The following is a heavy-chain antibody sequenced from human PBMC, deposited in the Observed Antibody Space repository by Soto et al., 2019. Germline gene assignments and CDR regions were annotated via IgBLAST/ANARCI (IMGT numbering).Heavy chain of an antibody. CDR3: ASTGSGWYFFDY. CDR1: GGSVSSGRYY. CDR2: IYYSGST. Sequence: QVQLQESGPGLVKPSETLSLTCTVSGGSVSSGRYYWSWIRQPPGKGLEWIGYIYYSGSTNYNPSLKSRVTISVDTSKNQFSLKLSSVTAADTAVYYCASTGSGWYFFDYWGQGTLVTVSS. V-gene: IGHV4-61*01. J-gene: IGHJ4*02. D-gene: IGHD6-19*01.